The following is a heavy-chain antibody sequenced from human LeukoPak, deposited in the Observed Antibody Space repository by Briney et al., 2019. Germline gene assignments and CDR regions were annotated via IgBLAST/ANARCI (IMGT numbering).Heavy chain of an antibody. CDR3: ARTRGLKSPIRN. D-gene: IGHD3-3*02. CDR2: IYYSGST. J-gene: IGHJ4*02. V-gene: IGHV4-59*01. CDR1: GGSISSYY. Sequence: SETLSLTCTVSGGSISSYYWSWIRQPPGKGLEWIGYIYYSGSTNYNPSLKSRVTISVDTSKNQFSLKLSSVTAADTAVYYCARTRGLKSPIRNWGQGTLVTVSS.